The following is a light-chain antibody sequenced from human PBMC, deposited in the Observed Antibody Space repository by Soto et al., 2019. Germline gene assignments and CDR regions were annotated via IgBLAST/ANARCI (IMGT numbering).Light chain of an antibody. V-gene: IGKV3-15*01. CDR1: QSVSID. CDR2: GAS. Sequence: EMGVTRCPAHLPGSLGERATLSCRASQSVSIDLAWYQQTPGQAPRLLIYGASTRATGIPVRFSGSASGTEFTLTISSLQSGDFSVYYCQKYSKCPLTFGQGTKVDIK. CDR3: QKYSKCPLT. J-gene: IGKJ1*01.